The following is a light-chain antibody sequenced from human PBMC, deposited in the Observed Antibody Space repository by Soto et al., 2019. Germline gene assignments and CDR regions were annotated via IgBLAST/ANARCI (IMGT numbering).Light chain of an antibody. CDR1: SSDIGGYKY. Sequence: QSVLPQPASVSGSPGQSITISCTGTSSDIGGYKYVSWYQQYPGKAPKLMIYEVNYRPSGVSNRFSGSKSGNTASLTISGLQAEDEADYYCSSYRSGSTKIFGSGTKVTVL. CDR3: SSYRSGSTKI. J-gene: IGLJ1*01. CDR2: EVN. V-gene: IGLV2-14*01.